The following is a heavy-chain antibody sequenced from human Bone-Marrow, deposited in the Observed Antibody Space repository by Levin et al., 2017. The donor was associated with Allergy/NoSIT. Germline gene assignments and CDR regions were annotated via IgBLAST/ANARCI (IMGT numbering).Heavy chain of an antibody. CDR1: GFTFSTHD. J-gene: IGHJ4*02. D-gene: IGHD2-15*01. Sequence: GESLKISCTASGFTFSTHDMTWVRQPPGKGLEWVSGVTRSGGSTFYADSVRGRFTISRDNSNNTLFLQMNSLRVEDTAVYYCVKDSPGLCGGGSCPKYDSWGQGVLVTVSS. V-gene: IGHV3-23*01. CDR3: VKDSPGLCGGGSCPKYDS. CDR2: VTRSGGST.